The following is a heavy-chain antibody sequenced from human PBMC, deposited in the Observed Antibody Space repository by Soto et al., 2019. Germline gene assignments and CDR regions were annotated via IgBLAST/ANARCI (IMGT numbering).Heavy chain of an antibody. CDR1: GYSFTVYY. J-gene: IGHJ4*02. Sequence: HEHLVQSGAEVKRPGASLKVSCKASGYSFTVYYIHWVRQAPGQGLEWMGWINPDSGATNYAQNFQGRVTLTSDTSISTSSMDLTSLTSDHTAVYYCARGDYGTGGYPFPYFDYWGQGTLVIVSS. V-gene: IGHV1-2*02. D-gene: IGHD2-8*02. CDR3: ARGDYGTGGYPFPYFDY. CDR2: INPDSGAT.